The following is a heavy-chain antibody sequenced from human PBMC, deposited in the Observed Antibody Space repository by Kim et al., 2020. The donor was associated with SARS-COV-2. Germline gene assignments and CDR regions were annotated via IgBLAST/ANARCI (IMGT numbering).Heavy chain of an antibody. CDR3: AKEWPEEMATINPFDY. CDR2: ISGSGGST. J-gene: IGHJ4*02. Sequence: GGSLRLSCAASGFTFSSYAMSWVRQAPGKGLEWVSVISGSGGSTYYADSVKGRFTISRDNSKNTLYLQMNSLRAEDTAVYYCAKEWPEEMATINPFDYWGQGTLVTVSS. D-gene: IGHD5-12*01. CDR1: GFTFSSYA. V-gene: IGHV3-23*01.